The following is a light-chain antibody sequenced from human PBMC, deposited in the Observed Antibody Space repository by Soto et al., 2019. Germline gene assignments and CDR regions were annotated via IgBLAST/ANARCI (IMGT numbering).Light chain of an antibody. J-gene: IGKJ5*01. V-gene: IGKV3-11*01. CDR1: QSVSKY. CDR3: QLRHNSPSIA. Sequence: EIVLTQSPATLSLSPGESATLSCRASQSVSKYLAWYQQKPGQAPRLLIYDASNRATGIPARFSGSGSGTDVILISSSRAPEDFAVYYCQLRHNSPSIAVGEGTRVEI. CDR2: DAS.